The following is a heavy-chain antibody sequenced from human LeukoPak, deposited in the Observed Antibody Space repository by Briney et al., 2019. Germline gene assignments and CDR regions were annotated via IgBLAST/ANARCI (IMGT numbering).Heavy chain of an antibody. CDR1: GYSFTSYW. Sequence: GESLKISCKGSGYSFTSYWIGWVGQMPGKGLEWLGIIYPGDSDTRYSPSFQGPVTISADKSISTADPQWSSLKASDTAMYYCARQKQDCSSTSCYPSHFVYWGQGTLVTVSS. CDR2: IYPGDSDT. V-gene: IGHV5-51*01. J-gene: IGHJ4*02. CDR3: ARQKQDCSSTSCYPSHFVY. D-gene: IGHD2-2*01.